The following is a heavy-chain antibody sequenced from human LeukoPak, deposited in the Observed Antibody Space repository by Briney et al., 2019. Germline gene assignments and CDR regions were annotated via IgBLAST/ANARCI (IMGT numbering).Heavy chain of an antibody. D-gene: IGHD6-6*01. J-gene: IGHJ4*02. Sequence: GGSLRLSCAASGFTFSSYSMNWVRQAPGKGLEWVSYISSSSSTIYYADSVKGRFTISRDNAKNSLYLQMNSLRAEDTAVYYCAKDFPYSSSTYDYWGQGTLVTVSS. CDR2: ISSSSSTI. CDR1: GFTFSSYS. V-gene: IGHV3-48*01. CDR3: AKDFPYSSSTYDY.